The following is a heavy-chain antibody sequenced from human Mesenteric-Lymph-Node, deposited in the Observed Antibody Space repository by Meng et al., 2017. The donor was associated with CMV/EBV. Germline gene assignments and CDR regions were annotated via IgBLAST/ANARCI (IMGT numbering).Heavy chain of an antibody. CDR3: ARSDPLTGAPSDY. Sequence: CAASGFTFSNYPMHWVRQAPGKGLEWVAVIWYDGTEKFYTDSVKGRFTISRDNSKNTVYLQMNSLRAEDTAVYYCARSDPLTGAPSDYWGQGTLVTVSS. D-gene: IGHD1-20*01. J-gene: IGHJ4*02. CDR2: IWYDGTEK. CDR1: GFTFSNYP. V-gene: IGHV3-33*01.